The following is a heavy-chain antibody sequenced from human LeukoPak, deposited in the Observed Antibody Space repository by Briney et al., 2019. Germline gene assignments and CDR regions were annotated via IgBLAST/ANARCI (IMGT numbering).Heavy chain of an antibody. CDR2: IYTSGGT. CDR1: GGSISSGSYY. CDR3: ASVKEVDDGHLPT. D-gene: IGHD5/OR15-5a*01. Sequence: PSETLSLTCTVSGGSISSGSYYWSWIRQPAGKGLEWIGRIYTSGGTNYNPSLKSRVTISVDTSMNQVSLKLTAVTAADTAVYYCASVKEVDDGHLPTWGQGTLVTVSS. V-gene: IGHV4-61*02. J-gene: IGHJ5*02.